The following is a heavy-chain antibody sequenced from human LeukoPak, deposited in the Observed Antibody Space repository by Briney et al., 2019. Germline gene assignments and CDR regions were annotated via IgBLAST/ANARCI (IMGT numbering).Heavy chain of an antibody. CDR1: GYSFTSYW. CDR3: ARLDEYYYDSSGTNWFDP. Sequence: GESLKISCKGSGYSFTSYWIGWVRQMPGKGLEWMGIIYPGDSDTRYSPSFQGQVTISADKSISTAYLQWSSLKASDTAMYYRARLDEYYYDSSGTNWFDPWGQGTLVTVSS. J-gene: IGHJ5*02. D-gene: IGHD3-22*01. V-gene: IGHV5-51*01. CDR2: IYPGDSDT.